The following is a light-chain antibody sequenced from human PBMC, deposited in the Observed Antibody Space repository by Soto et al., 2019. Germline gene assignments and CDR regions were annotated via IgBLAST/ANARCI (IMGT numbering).Light chain of an antibody. CDR3: GTWDSSLSAFV. CDR2: ENN. J-gene: IGLJ1*01. CDR1: SFNIGNNY. V-gene: IGLV1-51*02. Sequence: QSALTQPPSVSAAPGQTVTISCSGSSFNIGNNYVSWYQQLPGTAPKLLIYENNKRPSGILDRFSGSKSGTSATLGITGLQTGDEADYYCGTWDSSLSAFVFGTGTKLT.